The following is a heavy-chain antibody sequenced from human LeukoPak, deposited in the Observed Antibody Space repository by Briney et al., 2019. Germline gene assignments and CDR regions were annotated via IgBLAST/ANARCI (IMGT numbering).Heavy chain of an antibody. CDR1: GYTFTSYA. Sequence: ASVKVSCKASGYTFTSYAMHWVRQAPGQRLEWMGWINAGNGNTKYSQKFQGRVTITRDTSASTAYMELSSLRSEDTAVYYCACGEVVVVAGGMDVWGQGTTVTASS. CDR3: ACGEVVVVAGGMDV. D-gene: IGHD2-15*01. CDR2: INAGNGNT. J-gene: IGHJ6*02. V-gene: IGHV1-3*01.